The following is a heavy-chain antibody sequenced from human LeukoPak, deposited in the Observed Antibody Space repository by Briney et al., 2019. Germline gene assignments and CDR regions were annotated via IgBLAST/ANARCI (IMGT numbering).Heavy chain of an antibody. J-gene: IGHJ4*02. D-gene: IGHD4-17*01. V-gene: IGHV3-11*01. CDR3: VTYSYDYGDYAFDY. Sequence: GGSLRLSCAASGFTFSDYYMSWIRQAPGKGLEWVSYISSSGSTIYYADSVKGRFTIFRDNAKNSLYLQMNSLRAEDTAVYYCVTYSYDYGDYAFDYWGQGTLVTVSS. CDR2: ISSSGSTI. CDR1: GFTFSDYY.